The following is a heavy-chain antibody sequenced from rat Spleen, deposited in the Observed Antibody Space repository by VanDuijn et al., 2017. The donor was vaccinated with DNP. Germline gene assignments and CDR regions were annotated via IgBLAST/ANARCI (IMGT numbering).Heavy chain of an antibody. CDR1: TFTFSDYG. Sequence: EVRLVESGGGLVQPGRSLKLSCAASTFTFSDYGFHWIRQAPGKGLEWIGEINKDSRTIKYSPSLKDKFTISRDNAQNTLYLQMSKLGSEDTAIYYCVREEFGVDYWGQGVMVTVSS. V-gene: IGHV4-2*01. D-gene: IGHD4-3*01. CDR3: VREEFGVDY. J-gene: IGHJ2*01. CDR2: INKDSRTI.